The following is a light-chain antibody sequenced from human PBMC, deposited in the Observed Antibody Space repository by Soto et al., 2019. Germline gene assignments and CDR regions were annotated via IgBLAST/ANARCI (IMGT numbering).Light chain of an antibody. V-gene: IGKV4-1*01. CDR3: QQYYSTPPT. CDR1: QSVLYSSNSKDY. J-gene: IGKJ4*01. CDR2: WAS. Sequence: DIVMTQSPDSLAVSLGERATINCKSSQSVLYSSNSKDYLAWYQQKSGQPPELLNYWASTRKSWVPDRFSDSGSGTDFTLTISSLPAEDVAVYYCQQYYSTPPTFGGGTKVEI.